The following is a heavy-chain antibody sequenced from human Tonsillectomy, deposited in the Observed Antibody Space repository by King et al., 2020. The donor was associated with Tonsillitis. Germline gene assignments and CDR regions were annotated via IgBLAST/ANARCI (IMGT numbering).Heavy chain of an antibody. J-gene: IGHJ4*02. CDR1: GGSISSSSYF. V-gene: IGHV4-39*07. CDR3: AREFRVLGGTDPFFDT. CDR2: IYYTGST. Sequence: QLQESGLGLVKPSETLSLTCTVSGGSISSSSYFWGWIRQPPGKGLEWIGNIYYTGSTYYNPSLKSRVTISVDTSKNQFSLKLSSVTAADTAVYYCAREFRVLGGTDPFFDTWGQGTLVTVSS. D-gene: IGHD6-19*01.